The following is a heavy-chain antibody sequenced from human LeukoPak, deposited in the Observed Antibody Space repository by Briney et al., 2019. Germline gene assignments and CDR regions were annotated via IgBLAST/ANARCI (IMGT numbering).Heavy chain of an antibody. CDR2: INPNSDAT. D-gene: IGHD4-23*01. V-gene: IGHV1-2*02. J-gene: IGHJ4*02. CDR3: ARGPEYGGTIDY. Sequence: SSVKVSCKASGYTFIGHYIHWVRQAPGQGLEWMGWINPNSDATKYSQKFQGRVTMIREKSTSTTYMDLTRLISADTAVYYCARGPEYGGTIDYWGQGTLVTVSS. CDR1: GYTFIGHY.